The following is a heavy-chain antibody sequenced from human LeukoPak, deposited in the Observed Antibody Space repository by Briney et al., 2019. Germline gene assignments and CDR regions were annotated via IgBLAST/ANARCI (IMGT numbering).Heavy chain of an antibody. V-gene: IGHV4-39*01. CDR1: GGSISSSSYY. CDR3: ARSPPGYSYGVDY. Sequence: SETLSLTCTVSGGSISSSSYYWGWIRQPPGKGLEWIGSIYYSGSTYYNPSLKSRVTISVDTSKNQFSLKLSSVTAADTAVYYCARSPPGYSYGVDYWGQGTLVTVSS. J-gene: IGHJ4*02. CDR2: IYYSGST. D-gene: IGHD5-18*01.